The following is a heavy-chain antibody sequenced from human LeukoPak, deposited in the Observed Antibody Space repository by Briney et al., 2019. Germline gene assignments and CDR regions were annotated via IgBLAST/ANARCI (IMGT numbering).Heavy chain of an antibody. D-gene: IGHD6-13*01. J-gene: IGHJ4*02. CDR2: ISSSGSTI. CDR1: GFTFSDYY. V-gene: IGHV3-11*01. CDR3: ARDARQQLVERFDY. Sequence: GGSLRLSCAASGFTFSDYYMSWIRQAPGKGLEWVSCISSSGSTIYYADSVKGRLTISRDNAKNSLYLQMNSLRAEDTAVYYCARDARQQLVERFDYWGQGTLVTVSS.